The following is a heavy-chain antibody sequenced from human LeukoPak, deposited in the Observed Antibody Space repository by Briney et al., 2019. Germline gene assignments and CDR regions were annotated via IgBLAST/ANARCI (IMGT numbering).Heavy chain of an antibody. D-gene: IGHD3-10*01. CDR3: AKVLNYYGSGSYWSYYYYMDV. Sequence: GGSLRLSCAASGFTFSSYAMSWVRRAPGKGLEWVSAISGSGGSTYYADSVKGRFTISRDNSKNTLYLQMNSLRAEDTAVYYCAKVLNYYGSGSYWSYYYYMDVWGKGTTVTVSS. CDR1: GFTFSSYA. CDR2: ISGSGGST. J-gene: IGHJ6*03. V-gene: IGHV3-23*01.